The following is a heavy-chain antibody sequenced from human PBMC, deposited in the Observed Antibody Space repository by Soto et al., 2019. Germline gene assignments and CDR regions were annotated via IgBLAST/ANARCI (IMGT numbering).Heavy chain of an antibody. V-gene: IGHV4-4*02. J-gene: IGHJ6*03. CDR1: SDSISSSNW. Sequence: SETLSLTCAVSSDSISSSNWWSWVRQPPGKGLEWIGEIYHSGSTNYNPSLKSRVTISVDKSKNQFSLNLSSVTAADTAVYYCARTTVTTNCYYYYMDVWGKGTTVTVSS. CDR3: ARTTVTTNCYYYYMDV. D-gene: IGHD4-17*01. CDR2: IYHSGST.